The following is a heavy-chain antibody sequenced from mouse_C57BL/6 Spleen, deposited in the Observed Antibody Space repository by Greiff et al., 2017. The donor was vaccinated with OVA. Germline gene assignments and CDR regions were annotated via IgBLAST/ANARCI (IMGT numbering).Heavy chain of an antibody. J-gene: IGHJ4*01. CDR1: GYAFSSSW. D-gene: IGHD1-1*01. CDR3: ARGYYGDYAMDY. V-gene: IGHV1-82*01. CDR2: IYPGDGDT. Sequence: QVQLQQSGPELVKPGASVKISCKASGYAFSSSWMNWVKQRPGKGLEWIGRIYPGDGDTNYNGKFKGKATLTADKSSSTAYMRLSSLTSEDSAVYFCARGYYGDYAMDYWGQGTSVTVSS.